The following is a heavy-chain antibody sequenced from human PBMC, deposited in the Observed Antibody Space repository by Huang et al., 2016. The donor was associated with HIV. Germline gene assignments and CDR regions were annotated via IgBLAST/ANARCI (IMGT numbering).Heavy chain of an antibody. CDR3: ARDLWLRDLYYYYYMDV. J-gene: IGHJ6*03. CDR2: ISYDGSNK. D-gene: IGHD5-12*01. V-gene: IGHV3-30-3*01. CDR1: RFTFSNYA. Sequence: QVQLVESGGGVVQPGRSLRLSCAASRFTFSNYAMHWVRQAPGKGLEWVAGISYDGSNKYYADSLKVRFTISRDNSKNTLYLQMNSLRAEDTAVYYCARDLWLRDLYYYYYMDVWGKGTTVTVSS.